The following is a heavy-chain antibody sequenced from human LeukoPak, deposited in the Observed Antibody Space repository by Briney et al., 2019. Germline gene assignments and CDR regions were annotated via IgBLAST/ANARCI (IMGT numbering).Heavy chain of an antibody. J-gene: IGHJ4*02. CDR1: GFTFSNYI. D-gene: IGHD1-26*01. CDR2: IEKTGSYV. CDR3: AREGVGIKDLDY. Sequence: PGGSLRLSCAASGFTFSNYIMDWVRQAPGKGLEWVSSIEKTGSYVYHVESVRGRFTISRNNAKNSLYLQMNRLRAEDTAVYYCAREGVGIKDLDYWGQGTLVTVSS. V-gene: IGHV3-21*01.